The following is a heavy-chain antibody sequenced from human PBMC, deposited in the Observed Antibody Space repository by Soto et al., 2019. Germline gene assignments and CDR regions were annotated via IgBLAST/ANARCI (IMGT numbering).Heavy chain of an antibody. CDR3: AKDRYGDYGGIDY. D-gene: IGHD4-17*01. J-gene: IGHJ4*02. V-gene: IGHV3-30*18. CDR1: GFTFSSYG. CDR2: ISYDGSNK. Sequence: GGSLRLSCAASGFTFSSYGMHWVRQAPGKGLEWVAVISYDGSNKYYADSVKGRFTISRDNSKNTLYLQMNSLRAEDTAVYYCAKDRYGDYGGIDYWGQGTMVTSPQ.